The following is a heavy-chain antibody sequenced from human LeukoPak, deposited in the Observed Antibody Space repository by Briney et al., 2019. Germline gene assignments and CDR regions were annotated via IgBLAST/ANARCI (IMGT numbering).Heavy chain of an antibody. CDR1: GGSIGSGSYY. D-gene: IGHD2-2*01. CDR2: IYTSGST. V-gene: IGHV4-61*02. Sequence: SQTLSLTCTVSGGSIGSGSYYWSWIRQPAGKGLEWIGRIYTSGSTNYNPSLKSRVTISVDTSKNQFSLKLSSVTAADTAVYYCASTLVVPAATNWFDPWGQGTLVTVSS. J-gene: IGHJ5*02. CDR3: ASTLVVPAATNWFDP.